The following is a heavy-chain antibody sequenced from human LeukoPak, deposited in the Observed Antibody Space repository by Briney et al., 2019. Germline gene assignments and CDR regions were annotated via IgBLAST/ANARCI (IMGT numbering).Heavy chain of an antibody. Sequence: LRLSCAASGFTFSSYTMNWVRQAPGKGLEWISYIYHSGSTYYNPSLRSRVTMSVATSKNQFSLEVKSVTAADTAVYYCCRVACDSGFCNVDYWGQGTLVTVSS. D-gene: IGHD3-22*01. J-gene: IGHJ4*02. CDR3: CRVACDSGFCNVDY. CDR1: GFTFSSYT. V-gene: IGHV4-30-2*05. CDR2: IYHSGST.